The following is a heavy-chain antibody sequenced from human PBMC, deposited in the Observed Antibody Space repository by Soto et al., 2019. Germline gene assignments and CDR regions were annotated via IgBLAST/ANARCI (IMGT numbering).Heavy chain of an antibody. Sequence: EVQLVESGGGLVKPGGSLRLSCAASGFTFSSYSMNWVRQAPGKGLEWVSSISSSSSYIYYADSVKGRFTISRDNAKNSLYLQMNSLRAEDTAVYYCARDGIVATIKGAFDYWGQGTLVTVSS. CDR3: ARDGIVATIKGAFDY. D-gene: IGHD5-12*01. J-gene: IGHJ4*02. CDR1: GFTFSSYS. CDR2: ISSSSSYI. V-gene: IGHV3-21*01.